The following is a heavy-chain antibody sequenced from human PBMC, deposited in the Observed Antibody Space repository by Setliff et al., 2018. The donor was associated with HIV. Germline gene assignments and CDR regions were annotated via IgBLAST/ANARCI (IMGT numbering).Heavy chain of an antibody. Sequence: ASETLSLTCAVSGASISSTSYYWSWIRQPPGKGLEWIGYIYTSGSTNYNPSLRSRVTISVDTSKNHFSLRLSSVTAADTAVYYCARGEFYCGTDCYWSSFDYWGQGILVTVSS. CDR2: IYTSGST. D-gene: IGHD2-21*02. J-gene: IGHJ4*02. CDR3: ARGEFYCGTDCYWSSFDY. V-gene: IGHV4-61*05. CDR1: GASISSTSYY.